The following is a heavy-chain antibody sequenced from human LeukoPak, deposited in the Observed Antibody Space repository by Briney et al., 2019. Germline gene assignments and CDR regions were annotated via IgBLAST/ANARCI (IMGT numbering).Heavy chain of an antibody. CDR3: ARRAGYCSSTSCYAGAFDI. J-gene: IGHJ3*02. V-gene: IGHV4-59*05. CDR1: GGSISSYY. Sequence: PSETLPLTCSVSGGSISSYYWSWVRQPAGKGLEWVGRIYYSGSTYYNPSLKSRVTISVDTSKNQLSLKLSSVTAADTAVYYCARRAGYCSSTSCYAGAFDIWGQGTMVTVSS. D-gene: IGHD2-2*01. CDR2: IYYSGST.